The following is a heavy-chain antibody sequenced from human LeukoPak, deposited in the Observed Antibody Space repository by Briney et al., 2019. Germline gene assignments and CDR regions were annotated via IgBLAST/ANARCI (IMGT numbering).Heavy chain of an antibody. V-gene: IGHV4-39*01. CDR1: GGSISSSSYY. J-gene: IGHJ4*02. CDR2: IYYSGST. D-gene: IGHD6-13*01. Sequence: PSETLSLTCTVSGGSISSSSYYWGWIRQPPGKGLEWIGSIYYSGSTYYNPSLKSRVTISVDTSKNQFSLKLSPVTAADTAVYYCATVGQQLALDYWGQGTLVTVSS. CDR3: ATVGQQLALDY.